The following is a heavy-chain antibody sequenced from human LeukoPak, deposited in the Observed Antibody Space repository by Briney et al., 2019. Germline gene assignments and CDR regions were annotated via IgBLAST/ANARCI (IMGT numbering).Heavy chain of an antibody. D-gene: IGHD5-18*01. V-gene: IGHV3-30-3*01. CDR3: ARAFRGYSYGPNPFDY. J-gene: IGHJ4*02. Sequence: GGSLRLSCAASGFTFSSYAMHWVRQAPGKGLGWVAVISYDGSNKYYADSVKGRFTISRDNSKNTLYLQMNSLRAEDTAVYYCARAFRGYSYGPNPFDYWGQGTLVTVSS. CDR2: ISYDGSNK. CDR1: GFTFSSYA.